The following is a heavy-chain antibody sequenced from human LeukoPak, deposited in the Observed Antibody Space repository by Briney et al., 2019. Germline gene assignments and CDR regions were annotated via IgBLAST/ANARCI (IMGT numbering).Heavy chain of an antibody. CDR2: ISSSGSTI. D-gene: IGHD3-22*01. CDR3: VRARYHYDNTGHSYWYFDL. V-gene: IGHV3-48*04. J-gene: IGHJ2*01. CDR1: GFSFSDYD. Sequence: PGGSLRLSCAASGFSFSDYDMHWVRQAPGKGLEWVSYISSSGSTIYYADSVKGRFTISRDNAENSLYLQMNTLRADDTAVYYCVRARYHYDNTGHSYWYFDLWGRGTLVTVSS.